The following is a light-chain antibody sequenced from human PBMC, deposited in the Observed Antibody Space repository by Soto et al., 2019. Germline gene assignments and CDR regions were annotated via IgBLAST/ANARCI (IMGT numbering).Light chain of an antibody. CDR1: QGIGNY. Sequence: DIQMTQSPSSLSASVGDRVTFTCRASQGIGNYLAWYQQKPGKVPKLLIYAASTLQSGVPSRFSGSGSGTDFTLTISSLQPEDVATYYCHKYNSAPAITFGQGTRLEIK. CDR3: HKYNSAPAIT. J-gene: IGKJ5*01. CDR2: AAS. V-gene: IGKV1-27*01.